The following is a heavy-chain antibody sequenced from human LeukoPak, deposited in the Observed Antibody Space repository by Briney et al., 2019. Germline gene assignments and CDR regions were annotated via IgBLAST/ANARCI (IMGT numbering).Heavy chain of an antibody. Sequence: GGSLRLSCAASGFMFDDHGMHWVRQGPGKGLEWVSGISWSSGIIGYADSVKGRFTISRDNAKNSLDLQMESLRAEDTAVCYCARDPTQWLRYGYFDYWGQGTLVTVSS. J-gene: IGHJ4*02. D-gene: IGHD5-12*01. CDR3: ARDPTQWLRYGYFDY. V-gene: IGHV3-9*01. CDR2: ISWSSGII. CDR1: GFMFDDHG.